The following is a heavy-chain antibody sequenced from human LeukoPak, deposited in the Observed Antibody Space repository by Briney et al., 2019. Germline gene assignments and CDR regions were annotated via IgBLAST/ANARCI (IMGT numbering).Heavy chain of an antibody. V-gene: IGHV3-74*01. J-gene: IGHJ6*04. CDR3: ARDPGYESWSPFWGGMDV. D-gene: IGHD3-16*01. CDR1: GFTFSSSW. Sequence: GGSLRLSCAASGFTFSSSWMHWVRQAPGKGLVWVSLITRDGSNTTYADSVKGRFTTSRDKAKNTLYLQMDSLRDDDTAVYYCARDPGYESWSPFWGGMDVWGNGTTVIVSS. CDR2: ITRDGSNT.